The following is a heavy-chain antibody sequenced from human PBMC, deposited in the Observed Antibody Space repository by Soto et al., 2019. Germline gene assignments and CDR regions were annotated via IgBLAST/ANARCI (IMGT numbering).Heavy chain of an antibody. CDR2: IKTDGSET. CDR3: ARGGFNFEH. CDR1: GFTFSGYW. J-gene: IGHJ4*02. V-gene: IGHV3-7*05. Sequence: EVQLVESGGGLVQPGGSLRLSCAASGFTFSGYWMSWVRQAPQKGLEWLANIKTDGSETHYVDSVKGRFTISRDNAKNSLNLQMNSLRDGDTAVYFCARGGFNFEHWGQGTPVTVS.